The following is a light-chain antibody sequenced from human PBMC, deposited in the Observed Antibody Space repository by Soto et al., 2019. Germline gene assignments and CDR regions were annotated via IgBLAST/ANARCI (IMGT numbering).Light chain of an antibody. CDR2: GAS. V-gene: IGKV3-15*01. CDR1: HSVASN. CDR3: QQYHNWPPQYT. Sequence: EIVMTQSPASLSVSPGDGATLSCRASHSVASNVAWYQQKPGQGPRLLIHGASTRAVGVPARFSGSESGTDFTLTISSLQSEDFAVYYCQQYHNWPPQYTFGQGTKLQIK. J-gene: IGKJ2*01.